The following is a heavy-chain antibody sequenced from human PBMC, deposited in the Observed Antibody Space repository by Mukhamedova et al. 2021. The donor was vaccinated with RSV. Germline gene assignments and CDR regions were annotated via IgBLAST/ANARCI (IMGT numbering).Heavy chain of an antibody. V-gene: IGHV3-23*01. CDR2: ISDTGGST. J-gene: IGHJ3*01. Sequence: GKGLEWVSAISDTGGSTYYANSVKGRFTISRDNSKKKLYRKMNSLRAEDTAGYYCAKGEWGSGSGRDAFDFWGQGTMVTVAS. CDR3: AKGEWGSGSGRDAFDF. D-gene: IGHD3-10*01.